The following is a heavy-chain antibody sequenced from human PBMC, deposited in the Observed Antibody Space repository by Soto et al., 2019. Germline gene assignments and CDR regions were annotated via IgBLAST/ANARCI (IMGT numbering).Heavy chain of an antibody. Sequence: GGSLRLSCAASGFKFSDYWMSWVRQAPGKGLEWVGNIKHDTSEAHYADSVKGRFTITRDNIKNFLFLQMNGLRSDDTASYYCARDGLLFSGPYRPSRFDYWGLGTLVTVSS. CDR2: IKHDTSEA. D-gene: IGHD3-16*02. V-gene: IGHV3-7*03. CDR1: GFKFSDYW. J-gene: IGHJ4*02. CDR3: ARDGLLFSGPYRPSRFDY.